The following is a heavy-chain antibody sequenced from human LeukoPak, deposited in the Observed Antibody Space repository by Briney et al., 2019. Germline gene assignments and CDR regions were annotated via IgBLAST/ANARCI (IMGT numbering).Heavy chain of an antibody. CDR3: ATVSKRIAAAGTRGPFYYYGMDV. J-gene: IGHJ6*02. Sequence: PSETLSLTCTVSGGSISSYYWSWIRQPPGKGLEWIGYIYYSGSTNYNPSLKSRVTISVDTSKNQFSLKPSSVTAADTAVYYCATVSKRIAAAGTRGPFYYYGMDVWGQGTTVTVSS. V-gene: IGHV4-59*01. CDR1: GGSISSYY. CDR2: IYYSGST. D-gene: IGHD6-13*01.